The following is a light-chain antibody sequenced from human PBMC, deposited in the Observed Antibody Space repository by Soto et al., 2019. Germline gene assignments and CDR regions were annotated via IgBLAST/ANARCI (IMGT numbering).Light chain of an antibody. CDR1: SSDVGTYNY. J-gene: IGLJ2*01. CDR3: SSYTSSSTLL. Sequence: QSALTQPASVSGSPGQSITISCTGTSSDVGTYNYVSWYQHHPGKAPKLMIYDVSNRPSGVSNRFSGSKSGKTASLTISGLQAEDEADYYCSSYTSSSTLLFGGGTKLTVL. V-gene: IGLV2-14*03. CDR2: DVS.